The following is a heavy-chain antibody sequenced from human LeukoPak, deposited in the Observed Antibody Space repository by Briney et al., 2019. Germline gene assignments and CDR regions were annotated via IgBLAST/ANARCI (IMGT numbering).Heavy chain of an antibody. D-gene: IGHD6-13*01. CDR2: ISSSSSYI. CDR1: GFTFSSYS. CDR3: ARDGSSWKNYYYYYYMDV. Sequence: PGGSLRLSCAASGFTFSSYSMNWVRQAPGKGLEWVSSISSSSSYIYYADSVKGRFTISRDNAKNSLYLQMNSLRAEDTAVYYCARDGSSWKNYYYYYYMDVWGKGTTVTASS. J-gene: IGHJ6*03. V-gene: IGHV3-21*01.